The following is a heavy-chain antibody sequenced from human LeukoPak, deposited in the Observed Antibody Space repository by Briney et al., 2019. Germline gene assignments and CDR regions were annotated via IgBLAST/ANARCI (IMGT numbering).Heavy chain of an antibody. CDR2: FDPEDGET. CDR1: GYTLTELS. CDR3: ATRSGTIFGVVSPFDY. Sequence: ASVKVSCKVSGYTLTELSMHWVRPAPGKGHEWMGGFDPEDGETIYAQKFQGRVTMTEDTSTDTAYMELSSLRSEGTAVYYCATRSGTIFGVVSPFDYWGQGTLVTVSS. V-gene: IGHV1-24*01. J-gene: IGHJ4*02. D-gene: IGHD3-3*01.